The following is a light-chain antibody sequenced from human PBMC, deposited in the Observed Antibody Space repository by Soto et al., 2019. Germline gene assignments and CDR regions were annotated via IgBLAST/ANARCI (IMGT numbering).Light chain of an antibody. CDR1: QSVSNNY. J-gene: IGKJ1*01. CDR3: QQYGSSGT. Sequence: EMVLTQSPGTLSLSTGERATLSCRASQSVSNNYLAWYQQKPGQAPRLLIYGASNRATGIPDRFSGSGSGTDFTLTISRLEPEDFAVYYCQQYGSSGTFGQGTKVDFK. CDR2: GAS. V-gene: IGKV3-20*01.